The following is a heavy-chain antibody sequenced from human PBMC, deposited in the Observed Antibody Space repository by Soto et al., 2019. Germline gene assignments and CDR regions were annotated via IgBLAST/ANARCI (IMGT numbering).Heavy chain of an antibody. J-gene: IGHJ4*02. CDR1: GFTFSSYD. CDR2: IGTAGDT. CDR3: ARGRGYSYGYAVDY. Sequence: PGGSLRLSCAASGFTFSSYDMHWVRQATGKGLEWVSAIGTAGDTYYPGSVKGRFTISRENAKNSLYLQMNSLRAEDTAVYYCARGRGYSYGYAVDYWGQGTLVTVSS. V-gene: IGHV3-13*01. D-gene: IGHD5-18*01.